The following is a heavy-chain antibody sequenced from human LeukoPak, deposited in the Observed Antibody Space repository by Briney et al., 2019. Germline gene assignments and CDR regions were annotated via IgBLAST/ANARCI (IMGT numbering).Heavy chain of an antibody. CDR3: ARRRARGIAAAGNWFDP. V-gene: IGHV4-61*02. J-gene: IGHJ5*02. Sequence: SETLSLTCTVSGGSISSGSYYWSWIRQPAGKGLEWIGRIYTSGSTNYNPSLKSRVTISVDTSKNQFSLKLSSVTAADTAVYYCARRRARGIAAAGNWFDPWGQGTLVTVSS. CDR2: IYTSGST. D-gene: IGHD6-13*01. CDR1: GGSISSGSYY.